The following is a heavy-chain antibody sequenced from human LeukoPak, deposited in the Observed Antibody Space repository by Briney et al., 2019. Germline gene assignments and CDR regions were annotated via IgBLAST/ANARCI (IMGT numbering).Heavy chain of an antibody. J-gene: IGHJ5*02. CDR2: IYYSGST. CDR3: ARAGGNRFDP. Sequence: SETLSLTCTVSGGSLSNYYWSWIRQYPAQGLEWIGYIYYSGSTTYNPSLKSRATISVDTSKNQFSLKLTSVTAADTAVYYCARAGGNRFDPWGQGILVTVSS. D-gene: IGHD3-10*01. CDR1: GGSLSNYY. V-gene: IGHV4-59*01.